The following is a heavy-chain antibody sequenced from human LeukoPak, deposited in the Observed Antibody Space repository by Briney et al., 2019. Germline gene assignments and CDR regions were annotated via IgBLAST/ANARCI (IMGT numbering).Heavy chain of an antibody. Sequence: GGSLRLSCAASGFTFSSYEMNWVRQAPGKGLEWVSYISSSGSTIYYADSVKGRFTISRDNAKISLYLQMNSLRAEDTAVYYCSRVDLKYHYFEYWGQGTLVSVSS. V-gene: IGHV3-48*03. CDR2: ISSSGSTI. CDR1: GFTFSSYE. D-gene: IGHD2/OR15-2a*01. CDR3: SRVDLKYHYFEY. J-gene: IGHJ4*02.